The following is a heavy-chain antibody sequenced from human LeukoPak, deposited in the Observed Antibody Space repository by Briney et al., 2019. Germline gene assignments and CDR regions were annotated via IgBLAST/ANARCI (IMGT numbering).Heavy chain of an antibody. Sequence: GGSLRLSCAASGFTFSSYAMHWVRQAPGKGLEWVGRIESKTDGGTTDYAAPVKGRFTISRDDSTNTLYLQMNSLKSEDTAVYYCTTYGSGRKFDYWGQGILVTVSS. D-gene: IGHD3-10*01. CDR1: GFTFSSYA. CDR2: IESKTDGGTT. V-gene: IGHV3-15*04. J-gene: IGHJ4*02. CDR3: TTYGSGRKFDY.